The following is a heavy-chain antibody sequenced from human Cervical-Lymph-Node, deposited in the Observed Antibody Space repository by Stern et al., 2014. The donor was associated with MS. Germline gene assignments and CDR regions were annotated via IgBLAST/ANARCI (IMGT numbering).Heavy chain of an antibody. D-gene: IGHD4-17*01. J-gene: IGHJ4*02. V-gene: IGHV4-31*03. CDR1: GGPISGGGYY. Sequence: QVQLQESGPGLVKPSQTLSLTCSVSGGPISGGGYYLSWIRQHPGKGLEWIGHIYYSGSTAYNPSLRSRVTIAVDTSKNQFSLRLTSMTAADAAVYFCAREGLNTVPYFDHWGQGTRVTVSS. CDR2: IYYSGST. CDR3: AREGLNTVPYFDH.